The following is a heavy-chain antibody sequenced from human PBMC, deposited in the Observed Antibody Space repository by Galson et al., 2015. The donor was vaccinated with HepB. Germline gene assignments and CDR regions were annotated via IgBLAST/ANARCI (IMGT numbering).Heavy chain of an antibody. V-gene: IGHV4-38-2*02. CDR2: IYHSGST. J-gene: IGHJ5*02. Sequence: LSLTCTVSGYSISSGYYWGWIRQPPGKGLEWIGSIYHSGSTYYNPSLKSRVTISVDTSKNQFSLKLSSVTAADTAVYYCARDLPRIAAEFDPWGQGTLVTVSS. D-gene: IGHD6-13*01. CDR3: ARDLPRIAAEFDP. CDR1: GYSISSGYY.